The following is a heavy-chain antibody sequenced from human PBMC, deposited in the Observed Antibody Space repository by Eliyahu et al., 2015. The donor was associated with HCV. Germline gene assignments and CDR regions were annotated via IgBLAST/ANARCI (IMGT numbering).Heavy chain of an antibody. CDR3: AREVDIVATTPGAFDI. Sequence: EVQLVESGGGLVQPGGSLRXSCAASGFTVSSNSXXWVRQXPGKGLEWVSVIYSGGSTYYADSVKGRFTISRDNSKNTLYXQMNSLRAEDTAVYYCAREVDIVATTPGAFDIWGQGTMVTVSS. CDR1: GFTVSSNS. D-gene: IGHD5-12*01. CDR2: IYSGGST. V-gene: IGHV3-66*01. J-gene: IGHJ3*02.